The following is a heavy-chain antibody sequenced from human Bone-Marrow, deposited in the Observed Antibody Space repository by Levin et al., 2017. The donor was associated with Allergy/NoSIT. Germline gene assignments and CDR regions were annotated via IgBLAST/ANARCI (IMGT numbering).Heavy chain of an antibody. Sequence: GGSLRLSCAASGFTFSTYAMNWVRQAPGKGLEWVSAISDSGRSTYYADSVKGRFTISRDNSKNTLYLQMNSLRAEDTAIYDCAKVATTGRWRDAFDIWGQGTMVTVSS. D-gene: IGHD1-1*01. CDR3: AKVATTGRWRDAFDI. J-gene: IGHJ3*02. CDR2: ISDSGRST. CDR1: GFTFSTYA. V-gene: IGHV3-23*01.